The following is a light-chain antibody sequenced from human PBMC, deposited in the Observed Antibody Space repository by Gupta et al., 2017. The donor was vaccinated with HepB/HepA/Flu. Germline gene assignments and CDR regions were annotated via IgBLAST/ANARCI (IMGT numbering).Light chain of an antibody. J-gene: IGKJ4*01. V-gene: IGKV3-20*01. Sequence: IVLTQSPGTLSLSPGERATLSCRASQTIRSNYVAWYQHKPGQAPRLLIYGASNRAIGVPDRFTGSWSGPDFTLIINRLEPEDSALYYCQQYSTSGLTFGGGTKVEIK. CDR2: GAS. CDR1: QTIRSNY. CDR3: QQYSTSGLT.